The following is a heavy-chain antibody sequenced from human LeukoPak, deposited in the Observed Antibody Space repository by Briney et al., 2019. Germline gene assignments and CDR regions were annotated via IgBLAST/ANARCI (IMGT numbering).Heavy chain of an antibody. D-gene: IGHD6-19*01. Sequence: SETLPLTCTVSGGSISSYYWSWIRQPPGKGLEWIGYIYYSGSTNYNPSLKSQVTISVDTSKNQFSLKLSSVTAADTAVYYCARYSSDWTFDYWGQGTLVTVSS. CDR1: GGSISSYY. CDR2: IYYSGST. V-gene: IGHV4-59*08. CDR3: ARYSSDWTFDY. J-gene: IGHJ4*02.